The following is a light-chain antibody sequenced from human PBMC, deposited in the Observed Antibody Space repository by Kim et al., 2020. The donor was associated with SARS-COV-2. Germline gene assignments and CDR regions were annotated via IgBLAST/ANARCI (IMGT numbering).Light chain of an antibody. Sequence: VTISCTGRSSNIGAGYDVKWYQQLPGTAPKLLIYGNYNRPSGVPDRFSGSKSGTSASLAITGLQAEDEADYYCQSFDSSTSGYVVFGGGTKLTVL. J-gene: IGLJ2*01. CDR2: GNY. CDR1: SSNIGAGYD. CDR3: QSFDSSTSGYVV. V-gene: IGLV1-40*01.